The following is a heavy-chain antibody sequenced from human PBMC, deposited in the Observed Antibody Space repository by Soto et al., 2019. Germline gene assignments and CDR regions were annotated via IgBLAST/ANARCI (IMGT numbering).Heavy chain of an antibody. CDR3: ARYCSGGGCYGALDI. V-gene: IGHV4-4*02. CDR1: SGSISSGNW. D-gene: IGHD2-15*01. Sequence: QVQLQESGPGLVKPSGTLSLTCAVSSGSISSGNWWRWVRQPPGKGLEWIGEIYHSGSTNYNPSLKSRVTISVDKSKNQFSLRLTSVNAADTAVYYCARYCSGGGCYGALDIWGQGTMVTVSS. J-gene: IGHJ3*02. CDR2: IYHSGST.